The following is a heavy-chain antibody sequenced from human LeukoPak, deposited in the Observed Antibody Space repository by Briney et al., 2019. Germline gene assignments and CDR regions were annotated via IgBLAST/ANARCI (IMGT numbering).Heavy chain of an antibody. D-gene: IGHD3-16*02. V-gene: IGHV4-31*03. CDR2: IYYAGAT. CDR3: ARASRLGELPLGY. J-gene: IGHJ4*02. Sequence: SETLFLTCTVSGGSINSGGHYWSWIRQHPGKGLEWIGYIYYAGATYYNPSLKNRLTISLGTSKNQFSLMLSSVTAADTAVYYCARASRLGELPLGYWGQGTLVTVSS. CDR1: GGSINSGGHY.